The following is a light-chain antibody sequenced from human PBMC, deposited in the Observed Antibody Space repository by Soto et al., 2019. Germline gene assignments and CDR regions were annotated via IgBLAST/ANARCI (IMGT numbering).Light chain of an antibody. CDR3: AAWDDSLNGVL. CDR1: SSNIGSNT. V-gene: IGLV1-44*01. J-gene: IGLJ2*01. Sequence: VLTQPPSASGTPGQRVTMSCSGSSSNIGSNTVNWYQQLPGTAPKLLIYSNNQRPSGVPDRFSGSKSGTSASLAISGLQSEDEADYYCAAWDDSLNGVLFGGGTKVTVL. CDR2: SNN.